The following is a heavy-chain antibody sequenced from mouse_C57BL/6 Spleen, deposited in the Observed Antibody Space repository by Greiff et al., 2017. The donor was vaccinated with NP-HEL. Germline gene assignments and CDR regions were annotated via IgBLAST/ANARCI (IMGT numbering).Heavy chain of an antibody. D-gene: IGHD2-4*01. CDR2: IWRGGST. Sequence: QVQLKESGPGLVQPSQRLSITCTVSGFSLTSYGVHWVRQSPGKGLAWLGVIWRGGSTDYNAAFMSRLSITKDNSKSQVFFKMNCLQADDTAIYYCAKGYDYDKAWFAYWGQGTLVTVSA. CDR1: GFSLTSYG. J-gene: IGHJ3*01. V-gene: IGHV2-5*01. CDR3: AKGYDYDKAWFAY.